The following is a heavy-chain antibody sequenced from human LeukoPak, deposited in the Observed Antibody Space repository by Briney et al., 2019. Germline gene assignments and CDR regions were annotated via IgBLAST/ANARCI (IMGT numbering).Heavy chain of an antibody. V-gene: IGHV3-21*06. D-gene: IGHD2-2*01. J-gene: IGHJ4*02. CDR1: GFTFSTNA. CDR2: ISFGSDYM. Sequence: GGSLRLSCITSGFTFSTNAMDWVRQAPGKGLQWVAAISFGSDYMYYADSVKGRFTISRDNAKNSVYLQMNSLRAEDTAVYYCARERDCGRASCVAYYFDYWSQGTLVTVSS. CDR3: ARERDCGRASCVAYYFDY.